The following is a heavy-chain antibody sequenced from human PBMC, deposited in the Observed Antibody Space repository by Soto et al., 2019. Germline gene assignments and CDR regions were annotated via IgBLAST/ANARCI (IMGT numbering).Heavy chain of an antibody. V-gene: IGHV3-23*01. D-gene: IGHD1-26*01. CDR1: GFTFGSYG. CDR3: AKAKGRSNFYYSGLDV. Sequence: GGSMRLSCAASGFTFGSYGMTWVRQAPGKGLECVSGITAATGTTYYADSVKGRFTISRDLSTNTLFLQMNSLRAADSAVYYCAKAKGRSNFYYSGLDVWGQGTTVTVSS. CDR2: ITAATGTT. J-gene: IGHJ6*02.